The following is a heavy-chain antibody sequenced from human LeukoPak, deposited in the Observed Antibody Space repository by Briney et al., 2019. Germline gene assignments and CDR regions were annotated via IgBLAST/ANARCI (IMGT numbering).Heavy chain of an antibody. Sequence: GASVKVSCKASGYTFTNYGISWVRQAPGQGLEWMGWISAYNGNTNYAQKFQGRITMTTETPTSTAYMELRSLRSDDTAVYYCAKLVIDSGKPEDFWGQGTLVTVSS. CDR2: ISAYNGNT. V-gene: IGHV1-18*01. CDR1: GYTFTNYG. J-gene: IGHJ4*02. D-gene: IGHD1-26*01. CDR3: AKLVIDSGKPEDF.